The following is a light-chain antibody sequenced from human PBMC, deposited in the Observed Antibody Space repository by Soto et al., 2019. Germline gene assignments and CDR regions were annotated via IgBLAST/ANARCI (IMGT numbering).Light chain of an antibody. CDR3: QQRNSWPPTFT. CDR2: GAS. V-gene: IGKV3D-20*02. Sequence: DIVLTQSPGTLSLSPGERATLSCRASQSVSSRYLAWHQQKPGQAPRLLIYGASNRATGIPDRFSGSGSGTDFTLTISSLEPEDFAVYYCQQRNSWPPTFTFGQGTRLEI. CDR1: QSVSSRY. J-gene: IGKJ5*01.